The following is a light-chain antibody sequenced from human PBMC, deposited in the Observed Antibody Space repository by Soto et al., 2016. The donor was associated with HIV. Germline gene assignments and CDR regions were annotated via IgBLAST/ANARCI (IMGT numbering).Light chain of an antibody. V-gene: IGLV3-21*03. Sequence: SYVLTQSPSVSVAPGKTARIACGGNNIGSKSVHWYQQKPGQAPVLVVYDDSDRPSGIPERFSGSNSGNSATLTISRVEAGDEADYYCQVWDATHDLLVVFGGGTKLTVL. CDR1: NIGSKS. J-gene: IGLJ2*01. CDR3: QVWDATHDLLVV. CDR2: DDS.